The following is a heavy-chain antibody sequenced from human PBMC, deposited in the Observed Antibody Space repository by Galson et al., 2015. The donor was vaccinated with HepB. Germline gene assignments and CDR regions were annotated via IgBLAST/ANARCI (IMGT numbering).Heavy chain of an antibody. V-gene: IGHV3-48*01. J-gene: IGHJ6*03. D-gene: IGHD3-16*01. CDR1: GFTFSNFG. Sequence: SLRLSCAASGFTFSNFGMKWVRQAPGKGLEWLSYITGGSPTMYYADSVKGRFTISRDSAKSSLYLQMNSLRAEDTAVYYCARSYTSYSMDVWGEGTPVTASS. CDR3: ARSYTSYSMDV. CDR2: ITGGSPTM.